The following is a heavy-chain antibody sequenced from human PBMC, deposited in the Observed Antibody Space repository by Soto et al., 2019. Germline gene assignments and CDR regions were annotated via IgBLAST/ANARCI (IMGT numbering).Heavy chain of an antibody. CDR3: ARDRGWFGEVPFDY. CDR1: GLTFSSYW. CDR2: INSDGSST. Sequence: EVQLVESGGGLVQPGGSLRLSCAASGLTFSSYWMHWVRQAPGKGLVWVSRINSDGSSTSYADSVKGRFTISRDNAQNTLYLQRSSLRAEGPAVYYCARDRGWFGEVPFDYWGQGTLVTVSS. V-gene: IGHV3-74*01. D-gene: IGHD3-10*01. J-gene: IGHJ4*02.